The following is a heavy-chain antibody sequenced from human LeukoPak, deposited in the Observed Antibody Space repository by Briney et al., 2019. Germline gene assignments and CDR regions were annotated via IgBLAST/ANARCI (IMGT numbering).Heavy chain of an antibody. CDR1: GFTFSSYS. Sequence: PGGSLRLSCAASGFTFSSYSMNWVRQAPGKGLEWVSSISSSSSYIYYADSVKGRFTISRDNAKNSLYLQMNSLRAEDTAVYYCARDLGGNYYDSSGRRDWYFDLWGRGTLVTVSS. CDR3: ARDLGGNYYDSSGRRDWYFDL. CDR2: ISSSSSYI. J-gene: IGHJ2*01. D-gene: IGHD3-22*01. V-gene: IGHV3-21*01.